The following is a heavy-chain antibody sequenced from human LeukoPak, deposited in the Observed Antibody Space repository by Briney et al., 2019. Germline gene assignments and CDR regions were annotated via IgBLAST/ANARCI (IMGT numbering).Heavy chain of an antibody. D-gene: IGHD6-19*01. J-gene: IGHJ4*02. CDR2: ISYDGSNK. V-gene: IGHV3-30*18. Sequence: GGSLRLSCAASGFTFSSYGMHWVRQAPGKGLEWVAVISYDGSNKYYADSVKGRFTISRDNSKNRLYLQMNSLRAEDTAVYYCAKRAVAGLTDYWGQGTLVTVSS. CDR1: GFTFSSYG. CDR3: AKRAVAGLTDY.